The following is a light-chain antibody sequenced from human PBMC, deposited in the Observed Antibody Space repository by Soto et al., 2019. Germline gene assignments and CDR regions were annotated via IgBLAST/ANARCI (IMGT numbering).Light chain of an antibody. V-gene: IGLV2-11*01. J-gene: IGLJ1*01. Sequence: QSVLTQPRSVSGSPGQSVTISCTGTSSVVGGYNYVSWYQQHPGKAPKLMIYDVSKRPSGVPDRFSGSKSGNTASLTISGLQAEDEADYYCCSYAGSYTYVFGRGTKVTDL. CDR2: DVS. CDR1: SSVVGGYNY. CDR3: CSYAGSYTYV.